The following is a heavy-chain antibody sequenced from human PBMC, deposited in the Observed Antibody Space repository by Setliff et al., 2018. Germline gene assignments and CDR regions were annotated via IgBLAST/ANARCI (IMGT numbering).Heavy chain of an antibody. CDR1: GFSFRTFS. CDR2: ISPDSIHI. D-gene: IGHD3-16*01. J-gene: IGHJ4*02. V-gene: IGHV3-21*01. Sequence: GGSLRLSCAASGFSFRTFSMHWVRQAPGKGLEWVSSISPDSIHIYYADSVKGRFTISRDNAKNTLYLQMNSLRVDDTAVYYCARDGGGLHYWGQGALVTVSS. CDR3: ARDGGGLHY.